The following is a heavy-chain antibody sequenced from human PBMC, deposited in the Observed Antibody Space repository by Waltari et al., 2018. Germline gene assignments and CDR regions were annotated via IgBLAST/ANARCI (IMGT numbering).Heavy chain of an antibody. CDR3: ARYIGASIGTAAFDV. D-gene: IGHD1-1*01. CDR2: MSYNGAA. J-gene: IGHJ3*01. CDR1: GGSITSNRNY. Sequence: QLQLQESGPGLGKPSETLSLTCIVSGGSITSNRNYWAWIRQPPGQGLEWIGTMSYNGAAYRSPSLKSRFAVSTDTSKIHLSLKLGSVTAADTAVYDCARYIGASIGTAAFDVWGQGTMVPVSS. V-gene: IGHV4-39*02.